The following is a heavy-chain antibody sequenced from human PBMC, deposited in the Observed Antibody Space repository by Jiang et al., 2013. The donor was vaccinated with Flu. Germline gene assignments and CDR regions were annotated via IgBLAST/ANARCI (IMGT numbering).Heavy chain of an antibody. CDR2: IIPIFGTA. Sequence: GAEVKKPGSSVKVSCKASGGTFSSYAISWVRQAPGQGLEWMGGIIPIFGTANYAQKFQGRVTITADESTSTAYMELSSLRSEDTAVYYCASLVLPLRRYYYYYYMDVWGKGTTVTVSS. CDR1: GGTFSSYA. J-gene: IGHJ6*03. D-gene: IGHD3-16*01. V-gene: IGHV1-69*01. CDR3: ASLVLPLRRYYYYYYMDV.